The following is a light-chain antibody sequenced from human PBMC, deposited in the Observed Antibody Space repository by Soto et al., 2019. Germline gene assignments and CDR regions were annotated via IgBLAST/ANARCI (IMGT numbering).Light chain of an antibody. V-gene: IGKV1-39*01. J-gene: IGKJ1*01. CDR2: AAS. CDR3: QQSSTSRWT. CDR1: QSISNH. Sequence: DIQMTQSPSTLSASVGDRVTITCRASQSISNHLNWYQQKPGKAPKLLIFAASSLQSGVPSRFSGSRSGPDFTLTISSLQPEDFATYYCQQSSTSRWTFGQGTKVDIK.